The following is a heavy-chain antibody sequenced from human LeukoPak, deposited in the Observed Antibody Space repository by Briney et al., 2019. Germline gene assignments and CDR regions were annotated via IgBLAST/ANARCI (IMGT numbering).Heavy chain of an antibody. D-gene: IGHD4-17*01. CDR2: IYSGGRT. CDR1: GFTTTGNY. CDR3: ARDLNYGDLLDY. J-gene: IGHJ4*02. V-gene: IGHV3-66*01. Sequence: GGSLRLSCAASGFTTTGNYITWVRQAPGKGLEWVSVIYSGGRTNYADSVKGRFSISRDSSNDTVYLQLNSLRAEDTAVYYCARDLNYGDLLDYWGQGTLVTVSS.